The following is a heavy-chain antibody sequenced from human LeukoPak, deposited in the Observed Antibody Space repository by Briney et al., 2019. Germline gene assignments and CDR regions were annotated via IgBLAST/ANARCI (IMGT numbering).Heavy chain of an antibody. CDR2: INHTGGST. D-gene: IGHD6-6*01. CDR3: ARTAARRFDY. J-gene: IGHJ4*02. V-gene: IGHV1-46*01. Sequence: ASVKVSCKASGYTFPSYFMHWVRQAPGQGLEWMGIINHTGGSTTYAQKFQGRVTMTRDTSTSTVYMELSSLRSDDTAVYYCARTAARRFDYWGQGTLVTVS. CDR1: GYTFPSYF.